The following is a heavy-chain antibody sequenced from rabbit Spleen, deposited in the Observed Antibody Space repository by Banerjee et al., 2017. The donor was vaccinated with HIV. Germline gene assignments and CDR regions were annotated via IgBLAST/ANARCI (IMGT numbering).Heavy chain of an antibody. CDR2: VGASGGRS. D-gene: IGHD8-1*01. J-gene: IGHJ4*01. V-gene: IGHV1S45*01. CDR1: GFAIIGSYW. Sequence: QDQLVESGGGLVQPEGSLTLTCTASGFAIIGSYWICWVRQAPGKGLEWIGCVGASGGRSAFANWAQGRFTISKTSSTTVTLQMTSLTAADTATYYCTRFGTGSNYYPFNLWGQGTLVTVS. CDR3: TRFGTGSNYYPFNL.